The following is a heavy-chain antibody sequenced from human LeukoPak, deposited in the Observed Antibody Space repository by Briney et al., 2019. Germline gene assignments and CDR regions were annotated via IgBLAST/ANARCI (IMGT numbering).Heavy chain of an antibody. Sequence: SETLSLTCTVSGASISSGSYYWSWIRQPPGKGLEWIGEINHSGSTNYNPSLKSRVTISVDTSKNQFSLKLSSVTAADTAVYYCARQGSSSWFYYYYYMDVWGKGTTVTISS. CDR2: INHSGST. CDR1: GASISSGSYY. V-gene: IGHV4-39*01. CDR3: ARQGSSSWFYYYYYMDV. D-gene: IGHD6-13*01. J-gene: IGHJ6*03.